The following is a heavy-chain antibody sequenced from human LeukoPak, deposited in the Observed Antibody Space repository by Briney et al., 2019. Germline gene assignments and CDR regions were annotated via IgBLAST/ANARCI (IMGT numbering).Heavy chain of an antibody. Sequence: GSSVKVSCKASGGTFSSYAISWVRQAPGQGLEWMGGIIPIFGTANYAQKFQGRVTITADESTSTAYMELSSLRSEDTAVYYCARSPYAMVARFDYWGQGTLVTVSS. CDR3: ARSPYAMVARFDY. D-gene: IGHD5-18*01. CDR2: IIPIFGTA. V-gene: IGHV1-69*01. CDR1: GGTFSSYA. J-gene: IGHJ4*02.